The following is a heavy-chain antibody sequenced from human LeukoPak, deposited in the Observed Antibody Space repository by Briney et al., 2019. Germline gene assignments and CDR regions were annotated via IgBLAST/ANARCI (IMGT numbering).Heavy chain of an antibody. V-gene: IGHV3-72*01. CDR3: VRGTLVGDRRLFDY. CDR1: GFTFSDHY. CDR2: SRDKAYSYTT. D-gene: IGHD3-16*01. J-gene: IGHJ4*02. Sequence: GSLRLSCAASGFTFSDHYMDWVRQAPGKGLEWVGRSRDKAYSYTTEYAASVRGRFTISRDDSKNSLYLKLNSLKTEDTAVYYCVRGTLVGDRRLFDYWGQGTLVTVSS.